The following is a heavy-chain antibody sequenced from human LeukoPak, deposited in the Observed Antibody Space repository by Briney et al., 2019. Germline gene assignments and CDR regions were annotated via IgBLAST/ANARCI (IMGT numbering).Heavy chain of an antibody. V-gene: IGHV3-7*01. CDR3: ANEGGVDY. CDR2: IKQDGSEQ. Sequence: GGSLRLSCAASGFTFTTYWMSWVRQAPGKGLEWVANIKQDGSEQYYVDSVKGRFTISRDSAKNSLYLQMDSLRAEDTAVYYCANEGGVDYWGQGTLVTVSS. D-gene: IGHD3-16*01. J-gene: IGHJ4*02. CDR1: GFTFTTYW.